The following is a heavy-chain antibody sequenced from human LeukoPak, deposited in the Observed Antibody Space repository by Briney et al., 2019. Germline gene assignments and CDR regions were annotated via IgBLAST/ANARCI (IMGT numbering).Heavy chain of an antibody. CDR3: STSPSFGSSWYQFNY. J-gene: IGHJ4*02. Sequence: PGGSLRLSCAVSGLTFYTYAMSWVRQAPGMGLEWVSAISGRDGRTYYSDSVKGRFTISRDNSQNTLYLQMNTLRAEDTAVYYCSTSPSFGSSWYQFNYWGQGALVIVSS. D-gene: IGHD6-13*01. CDR2: ISGRDGRT. V-gene: IGHV3-23*01. CDR1: GLTFYTYA.